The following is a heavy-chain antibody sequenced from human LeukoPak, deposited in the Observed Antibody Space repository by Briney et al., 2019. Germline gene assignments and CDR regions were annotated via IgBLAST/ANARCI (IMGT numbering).Heavy chain of an antibody. Sequence: GRSLRLSCAASGFTFSSHAMSWVRQAPGEGLEWVSFITWDGGSTYYADSVKGRFTISRDNSKNSLYLQMNRLRTEDTALYYCAKGKNTGSYLSHVDYWGQGTLVTVSS. CDR2: ITWDGGST. D-gene: IGHD3-10*01. V-gene: IGHV3-43*01. CDR1: GFTFSSHA. J-gene: IGHJ4*02. CDR3: AKGKNTGSYLSHVDY.